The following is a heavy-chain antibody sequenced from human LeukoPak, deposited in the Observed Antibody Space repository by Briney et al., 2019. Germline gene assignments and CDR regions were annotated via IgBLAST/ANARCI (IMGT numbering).Heavy chain of an antibody. D-gene: IGHD6-13*01. CDR1: GGSFSGYY. J-gene: IGHJ1*01. V-gene: IGHV4-34*01. Sequence: SETLSLTCAVYGGSFSGYYWSWIRQPPGTGLEWIGEINHSGSTNYNPSLKSRVTISVDTSKNQFSLKLSSVTAADTAVYYCVYSSSWYPPRYFQHWGQGTLVTVSS. CDR2: INHSGST. CDR3: VYSSSWYPPRYFQH.